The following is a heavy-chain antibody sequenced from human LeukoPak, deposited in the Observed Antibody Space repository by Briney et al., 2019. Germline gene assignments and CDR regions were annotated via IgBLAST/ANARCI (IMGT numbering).Heavy chain of an antibody. CDR3: AREGDYGDYSKSFYYMDV. Sequence: SETLSLTCTVSGGYIGSYYWSWIRQPAGKGLEWIGRIHTSENTDYNPSLKSRVTMSVDMSTSQFSLRLTSVTAANTAVYYCAREGDYGDYSKSFYYMDVWGKGTTVTVSS. CDR2: IHTSENT. J-gene: IGHJ6*03. CDR1: GGYIGSYY. D-gene: IGHD4-17*01. V-gene: IGHV4-4*07.